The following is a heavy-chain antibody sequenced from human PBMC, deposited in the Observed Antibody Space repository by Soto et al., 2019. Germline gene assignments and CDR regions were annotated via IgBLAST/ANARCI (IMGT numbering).Heavy chain of an antibody. D-gene: IGHD2-15*01. CDR2: INHSGST. CDR1: GGSFSGYY. J-gene: IGHJ4*02. CDR3: ARRPGGGSCYHFAY. V-gene: IGHV4-34*01. Sequence: SEARSLTCAGYGGSFSGYYWSWIRQPPGKGLEWIGEINHSGSTNYNPSLKSRVTISVDTSKNQFSLKLSSVTAADTAVYYCARRPGGGSCYHFAYWGQGTLVTVSS.